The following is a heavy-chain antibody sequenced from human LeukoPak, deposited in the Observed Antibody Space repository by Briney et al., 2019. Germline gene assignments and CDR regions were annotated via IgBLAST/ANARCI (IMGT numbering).Heavy chain of an antibody. J-gene: IGHJ4*02. D-gene: IGHD2-15*01. Sequence: GGSLRLSCAGSGFSFSSYELNWIRQAPGRGLEWISYISASSSRVSYADSVKGRFTISRDNAKNSLYLQMNSLRADDTAVYYCAGSVAIVLHGHWGQGTLVTVSS. CDR3: AGSVAIVLHGH. V-gene: IGHV3-48*03. CDR1: GFSFSSYE. CDR2: ISASSSRV.